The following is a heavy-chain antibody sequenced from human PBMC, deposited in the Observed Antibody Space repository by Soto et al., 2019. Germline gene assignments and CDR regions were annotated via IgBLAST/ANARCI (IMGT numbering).Heavy chain of an antibody. CDR3: VKGTYRRSGLLDWLDP. CDR2: ISGNGTST. Sequence: PGGSLRLSCSGSGFTFRSYGMHWVRQAPGQGLEYVSAISGNGTSTYYADSVKGRFTISRDNSKNTLYLQMTSLRVEDTAVYYCVKGTYRRSGLLDWLDPWGQGTAVTVYS. J-gene: IGHJ5*01. CDR1: GFTFRSYG. D-gene: IGHD6-6*01. V-gene: IGHV3-64D*06.